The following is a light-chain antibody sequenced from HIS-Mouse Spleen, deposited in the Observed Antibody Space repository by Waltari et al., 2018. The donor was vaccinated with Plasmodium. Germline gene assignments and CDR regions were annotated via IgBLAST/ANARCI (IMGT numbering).Light chain of an antibody. CDR2: DVS. J-gene: IGLJ3*02. CDR3: CSYAGSYTWV. CDR1: SRDVGGYNY. V-gene: IGLV2-11*01. Sequence: QSALTQPRSVSGSPGQSVTISCTRTSRDVGGYNYVSWYQQHPGKAPKLRIYDVSKRPSGVPVRFSGSKAGTRASLTISGLQAGEEAEYYGCSYAGSYTWVFGGGTELTVL.